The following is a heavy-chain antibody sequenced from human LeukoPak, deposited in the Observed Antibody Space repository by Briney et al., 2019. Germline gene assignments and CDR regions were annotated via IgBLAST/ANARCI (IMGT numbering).Heavy chain of an antibody. J-gene: IGHJ6*02. D-gene: IGHD2-2*01. CDR3: AGRYQLLLNGYYYYGMDV. V-gene: IGHV1-18*01. CDR2: ISAYNGNT. Sequence: GASVKVSCKASGYTFTSYGISWVRQAPGQGLEWMGWISAYNGNTNYAQKLQGRVTMTTDTSTSTAYIELRSLRSDDTAVYYCAGRYQLLLNGYYYYGMDVWGQGTTVTVSS. CDR1: GYTFTSYG.